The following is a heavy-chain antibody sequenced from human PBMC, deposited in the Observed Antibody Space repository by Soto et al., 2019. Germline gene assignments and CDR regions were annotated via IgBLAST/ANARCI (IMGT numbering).Heavy chain of an antibody. CDR3: AREGYSSWFDP. V-gene: IGHV4-59*01. CDR2: IYYSGST. Sequence: SETLSLTCTVSGGSISSYHWSWIRQPPGKGLEWIGYIYYSGSTNYNPSLKSRVTISVDTSKNQFSLKLSSVTAADTAAYYCAREGYSSWFDPWGQGTLVTVSS. D-gene: IGHD4-4*01. J-gene: IGHJ5*02. CDR1: GGSISSYH.